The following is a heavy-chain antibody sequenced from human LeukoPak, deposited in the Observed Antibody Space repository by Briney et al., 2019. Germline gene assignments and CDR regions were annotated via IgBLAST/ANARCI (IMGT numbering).Heavy chain of an antibody. J-gene: IGHJ6*03. CDR3: ASVPRPLRWEPYYYYMDV. Sequence: SVKVSCKASGGTFSSYAISWVRQAPGQGLEWMGGIIPIFGTANYAQKFQGRVTITADESTSTAYMELSSLRSEDKAVYYCASVPRPLRWEPYYYYMDVWGKGTTVTVSS. CDR1: GGTFSSYA. CDR2: IIPIFGTA. V-gene: IGHV1-69*13. D-gene: IGHD4-23*01.